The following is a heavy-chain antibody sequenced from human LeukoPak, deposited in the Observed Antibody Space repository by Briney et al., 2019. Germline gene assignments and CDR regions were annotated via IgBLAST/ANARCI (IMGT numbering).Heavy chain of an antibody. CDR1: GGTFSSYA. D-gene: IGHD3-22*01. CDR3: ARDYYDSSGSPYYFDY. CDR2: IIPIFGTA. Sequence: LVKVSCKASGGTFSSYAISWVRQAPGQGLEWMGGIIPIFGTANYAQKFQGRVTITADESTSTAYMELSSLRSEDTAVYYCARDYYDSSGSPYYFDYWGQGTLVTVSS. V-gene: IGHV1-69*13. J-gene: IGHJ4*02.